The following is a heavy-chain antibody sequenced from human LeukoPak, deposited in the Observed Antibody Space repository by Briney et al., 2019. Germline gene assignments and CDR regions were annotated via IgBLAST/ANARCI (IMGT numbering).Heavy chain of an antibody. D-gene: IGHD1-7*01. CDR1: GRSFSGYY. J-gene: IGHJ4*02. CDR2: INHSGST. Sequence: SDTLSLTCAVCGRSFSGYYWSWIRQPPGKGLEWIGEINHSGSTNYNPSLKSRVTISVDTSKNQFSLKLSSVTAADTAVYYCARGSRYNWNYICNYWGQGTLVTVSS. CDR3: ARGSRYNWNYICNY. V-gene: IGHV4-34*01.